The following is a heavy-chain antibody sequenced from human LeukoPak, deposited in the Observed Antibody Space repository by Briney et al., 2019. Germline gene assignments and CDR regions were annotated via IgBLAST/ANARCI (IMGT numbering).Heavy chain of an antibody. CDR2: INHSGST. V-gene: IGHV4-34*01. Sequence: SETLSLTCAVYGESFSGYYWSWIRQPPGKGLEWIGEINHSGSTNYNPSLKSRVTISVDTSKNQFSLKLSSVTAADTAVYYCARDCNYYGSGSPGGWFAPWGQGALVTVPS. D-gene: IGHD3-10*01. CDR3: ARDCNYYGSGSPGGWFAP. J-gene: IGHJ5*02. CDR1: GESFSGYY.